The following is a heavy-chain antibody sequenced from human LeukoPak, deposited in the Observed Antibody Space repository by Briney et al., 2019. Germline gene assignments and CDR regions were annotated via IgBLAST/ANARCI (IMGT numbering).Heavy chain of an antibody. D-gene: IGHD2-21*01. CDR1: GYTFTGYY. CDR3: TRDRHINNSGRFDP. CDR2: INPNSGDT. J-gene: IGHJ5*02. V-gene: IGHV1-2*06. Sequence: ASVKVSCKASGYTFTGYYMHWVRQAPGQGLEWMGRINPNSGDTNYARNFQGRVTMTKDTSINTAYMVLSSLRSDDTAAYYCTRDRHINNSGRFDPWGQGTLVTVSS.